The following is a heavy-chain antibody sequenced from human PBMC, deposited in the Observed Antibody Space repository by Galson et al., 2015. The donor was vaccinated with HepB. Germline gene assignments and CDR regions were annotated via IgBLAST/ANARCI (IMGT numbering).Heavy chain of an antibody. J-gene: IGHJ4*02. CDR2: ISYDGSNK. Sequence: RLSCAASGFTFSSYGMHWVRQAPGKGLEWVAVISYDGSNKYYADSVKGRFTISRDNSKNTLYLQMNSLRAEDTAVYYCAKDSYVRCGGDCYLFDYWGQGTLVTVSS. D-gene: IGHD2-21*02. V-gene: IGHV3-30*18. CDR1: GFTFSSYG. CDR3: AKDSYVRCGGDCYLFDY.